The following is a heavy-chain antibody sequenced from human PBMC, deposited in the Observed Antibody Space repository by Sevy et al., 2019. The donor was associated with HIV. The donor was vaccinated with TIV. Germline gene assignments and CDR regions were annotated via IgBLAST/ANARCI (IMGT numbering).Heavy chain of an antibody. J-gene: IGHJ4*02. D-gene: IGHD1-26*01. CDR3: AREYSGTYYYFDY. CDR2: INSDGSST. V-gene: IGHV3-74*01. CDR1: GFTFSSYW. Sequence: GGSLRLSCAASGFTFSSYWMHWVRQAPGKGLVWVSRINSDGSSTNYADSVKGRFTISRDNAKNTLYLQMNSLRAEDTAVYYCAREYSGTYYYFDYWGQGTLFTVPS.